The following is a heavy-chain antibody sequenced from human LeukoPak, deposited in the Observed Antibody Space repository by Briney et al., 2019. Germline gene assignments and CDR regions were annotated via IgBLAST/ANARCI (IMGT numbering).Heavy chain of an antibody. CDR2: INHSGST. CDR1: GFTFSSYT. Sequence: GSLRLSCAASGFTFSSYTMNWVRQPPGKGLEWIGEINHSGSTNYNPSLKSRVTISVDTSKNQFSLKLSSVTAADTAVYYCARDLLGNFDYWGQGTLVTVSS. D-gene: IGHD7-27*01. CDR3: ARDLLGNFDY. J-gene: IGHJ4*02. V-gene: IGHV4-34*01.